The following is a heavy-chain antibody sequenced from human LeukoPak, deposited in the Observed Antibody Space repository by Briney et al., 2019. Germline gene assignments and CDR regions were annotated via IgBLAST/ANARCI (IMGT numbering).Heavy chain of an antibody. CDR3: ANTRGGRNDY. Sequence: SETLSLTCTVFGGSISSYYWSWIRQPPGKGLEWIGYIYYSGSTNYNPSLKSRVTISVDTSKNQFSLKLSSVTAADTAVYYCANTRGGRNDYWGQGTLVTVSS. CDR1: GGSISSYY. V-gene: IGHV4-59*01. CDR2: IYYSGST. J-gene: IGHJ4*02. D-gene: IGHD3-16*01.